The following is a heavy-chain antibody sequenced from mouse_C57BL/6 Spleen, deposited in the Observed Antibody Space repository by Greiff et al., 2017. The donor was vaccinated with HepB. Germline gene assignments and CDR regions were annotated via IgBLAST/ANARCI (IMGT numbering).Heavy chain of an antibody. Sequence: VQLQQSGPELVKPGASVKISCKASGYTFTDYYMNWVKQSHGKSLEWIGDINPNNGGTSYNQKFKGKATLTVDKSSSTAYMELRSLTSEDSAVYYCAVYGYDGVAYWGQRTLVTVSA. CDR3: AVYGYDGVAY. V-gene: IGHV1-26*01. CDR2: INPNNGGT. D-gene: IGHD2-2*01. J-gene: IGHJ3*01. CDR1: GYTFTDYY.